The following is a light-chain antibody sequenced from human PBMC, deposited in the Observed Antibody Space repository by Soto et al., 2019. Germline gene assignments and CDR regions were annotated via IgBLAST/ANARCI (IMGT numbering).Light chain of an antibody. CDR2: EGT. V-gene: IGLV2-23*01. J-gene: IGLJ2*01. Sequence: QSALTQPASVSASPGQSITISCTGTSSNVGTYDLVSWYQHHPDKAPKLIIYEGTKRPSGISSRFSGSKAGNTASLTISGLQEEDDADYYCCSFAVGAALVFGGGTKLTVL. CDR3: CSFAVGAALV. CDR1: SSNVGTYDL.